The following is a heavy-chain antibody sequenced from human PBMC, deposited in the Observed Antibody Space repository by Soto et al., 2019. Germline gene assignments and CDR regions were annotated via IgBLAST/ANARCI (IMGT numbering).Heavy chain of an antibody. CDR1: GYTFTSYV. D-gene: IGHD5-18*01. V-gene: IGHV1-18*01. J-gene: IGHJ3*02. Sequence: ASVKVSCKASGYTFTSYVISWVRHAPGQGLEWMGWISAYNGNTNYAQKLQGRVTMTTDTSTSTAYMELRSLRSDDTAVYYCARGLVDTAMVPAFDIWGQGTMVTVSS. CDR2: ISAYNGNT. CDR3: ARGLVDTAMVPAFDI.